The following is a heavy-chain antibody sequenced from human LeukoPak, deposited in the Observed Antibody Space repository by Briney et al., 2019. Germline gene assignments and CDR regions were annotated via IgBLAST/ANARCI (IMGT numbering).Heavy chain of an antibody. CDR2: ISKDGSNK. J-gene: IGHJ4*02. Sequence: GGSLRLSCAASGFTFSTYAMHWVRQAPGKGLEWVAVISKDGSNKYYADSAKGRFTISRDNSKNTLYLQMNSLRAEDTAVYYCAKNDYFDSSGYYTYWGQGTLVTVSS. D-gene: IGHD3-22*01. CDR1: GFTFSTYA. CDR3: AKNDYFDSSGYYTY. V-gene: IGHV3-30*18.